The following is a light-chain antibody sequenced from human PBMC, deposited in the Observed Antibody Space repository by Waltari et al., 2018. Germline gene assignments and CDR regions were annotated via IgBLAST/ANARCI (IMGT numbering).Light chain of an antibody. CDR3: QQYNNWPLT. CDR2: RAS. CDR1: QSVTNH. V-gene: IGKV3-15*01. Sequence: EIVMTQSPATLSLSPGERATLSCRASQSVTNHLAWYQQKPGQAPRLLIYRASTRATSIPARISGSGSVTEFTLTISSLQSEDFAFYYCQQYNNWPLTFGGGTKVEIK. J-gene: IGKJ4*01.